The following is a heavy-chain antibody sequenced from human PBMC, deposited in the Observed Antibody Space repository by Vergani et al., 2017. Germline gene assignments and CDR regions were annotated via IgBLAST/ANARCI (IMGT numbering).Heavy chain of an antibody. V-gene: IGHV3-23*01. CDR2: IRVSGGNT. D-gene: IGHD2-21*01. CDR3: AKARDPNCKGGNCYSYYYGWVL. Sequence: EVQLLESGGNLIQPGGSLRLSCGASGFTFSSYAMTWVRLAPGKGLQWVSAIRVSGGNTFYTDSVKGRFTISGDNSKDTLYLQMNSLRVEDTAIYYCAKARDPNCKGGNCYSYYYGWVLWGEGTTVTVSS. CDR1: GFTFSSYA. J-gene: IGHJ6*04.